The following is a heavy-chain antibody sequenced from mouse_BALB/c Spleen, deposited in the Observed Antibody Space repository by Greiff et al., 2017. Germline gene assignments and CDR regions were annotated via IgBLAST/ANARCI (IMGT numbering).Heavy chain of an antibody. CDR2: INSNGGST. CDR3: ARGSSYYYGSSYWYFDV. CDR1: GFTFSSYG. V-gene: IGHV5-6-3*01. J-gene: IGHJ1*01. Sequence: EVQGVESGGGLVQPGGSLKLSCAASGFTFSSYGMSWVRQTPDKRLELVATINSNGGSTYYPDSVKGRFTISRDNAKNTLYLQMSSLKSEDTAMYYCARGSSYYYGSSYWYFDVWGAGTTVTVSS. D-gene: IGHD1-1*01.